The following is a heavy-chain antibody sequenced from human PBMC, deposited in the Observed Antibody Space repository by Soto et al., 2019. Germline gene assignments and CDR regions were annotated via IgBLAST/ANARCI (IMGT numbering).Heavy chain of an antibody. D-gene: IGHD6-13*01. CDR1: GGSFSGYY. CDR2: INHSGST. Sequence: PSETLSLTCAVYGGSFSGYYWSWIRQPPGKGLEWIGEINHSGSTNYNPSLKSRVTISVDTSKNQFSLKLSSVTATDTAVYYCARGWDPGSYSSSWYLNWFDPWGQGTLVTVSS. V-gene: IGHV4-34*01. CDR3: ARGWDPGSYSSSWYLNWFDP. J-gene: IGHJ5*02.